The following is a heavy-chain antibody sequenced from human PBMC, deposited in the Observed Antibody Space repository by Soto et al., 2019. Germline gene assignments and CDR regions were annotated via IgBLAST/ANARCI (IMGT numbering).Heavy chain of an antibody. CDR1: GFTFSSYA. Sequence: QVQLVESGGGVVQPGRSLRLSCAASGFTFSSYAMHWVRQAPGKGLEWVAVISYDGSNKYYADSVKDRFTISRDNSKNTLYLQMNSLRAEDTAVYYCARDPDYDFWGHFDYWGQGTLVTVSS. V-gene: IGHV3-30-3*01. D-gene: IGHD3-3*01. CDR2: ISYDGSNK. J-gene: IGHJ4*02. CDR3: ARDPDYDFWGHFDY.